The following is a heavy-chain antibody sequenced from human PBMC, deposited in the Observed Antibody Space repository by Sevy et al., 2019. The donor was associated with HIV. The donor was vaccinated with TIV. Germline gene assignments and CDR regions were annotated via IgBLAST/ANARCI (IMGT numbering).Heavy chain of an antibody. CDR2: INTDSRIT. D-gene: IGHD3-16*01. CDR1: GFTFSTYW. J-gene: IGHJ3*01. V-gene: IGHV3-74*01. CDR3: ARDQDGGPVFTPGDGFDF. Sequence: GESLKISWAASGFTFSTYWMFWVRQAPGKGLVWVSRINTDSRITSYADSVKGRFTISRDNAKNTVYLQMNSLRADDTAMYYCARDQDGGPVFTPGDGFDFWGQGTLVTVSS.